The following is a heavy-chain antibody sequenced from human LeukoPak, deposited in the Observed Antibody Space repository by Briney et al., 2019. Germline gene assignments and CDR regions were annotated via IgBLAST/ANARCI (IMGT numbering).Heavy chain of an antibody. V-gene: IGHV4-4*07. Sequence: SETLSLTCTVSGGSFSTYYWSWIRQPAGKGLEWIGRIYTSGSTNYIPSLKSRVTMSVDTSKNQFSLKVTSVTAADTAIYYCAEHLSLNYASGTGWTWGQGTLVAVSS. D-gene: IGHD3-10*01. J-gene: IGHJ5*02. CDR1: GGSFSTYY. CDR2: IYTSGST. CDR3: AEHLSLNYASGTGWT.